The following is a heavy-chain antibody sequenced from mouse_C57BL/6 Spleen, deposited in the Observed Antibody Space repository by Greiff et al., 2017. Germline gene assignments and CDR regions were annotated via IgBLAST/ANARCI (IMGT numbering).Heavy chain of an antibody. J-gene: IGHJ1*03. Sequence: QVHVKQPGAELVRPGSSVKLSCKASGYTFTSYWMHWVKQRPIQGLEWIGNIDPSDSETHYNQKFKDKATLTVDKSSSTAYMQLSSLTSEDSAVYYCARRYLGYFDVWGTGTTVTVSS. CDR3: ARRYLGYFDV. CDR2: IDPSDSET. V-gene: IGHV1-52*01. CDR1: GYTFTSYW. D-gene: IGHD1-1*01.